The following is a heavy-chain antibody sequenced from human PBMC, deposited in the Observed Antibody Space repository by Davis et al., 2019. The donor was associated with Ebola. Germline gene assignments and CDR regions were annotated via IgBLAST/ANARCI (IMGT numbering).Heavy chain of an antibody. CDR2: INHSGST. CDR3: ARERYCSGGSCRGAWFDP. D-gene: IGHD2-15*01. Sequence: SETLSLTCAVYGGSFSGYYWSWIRQPPGKGLEWIGEINHSGSTYYNPSLKSRVTISVDTSKNQFSLKLRSVPAADTAVYYCARERYCSGGSCRGAWFDPWGQGTLVTVSS. CDR1: GGSFSGYY. V-gene: IGHV4-34*09. J-gene: IGHJ5*02.